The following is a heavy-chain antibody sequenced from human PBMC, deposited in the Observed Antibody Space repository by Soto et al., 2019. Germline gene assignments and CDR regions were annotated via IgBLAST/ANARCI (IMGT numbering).Heavy chain of an antibody. CDR2: ISGSGSST. CDR3: AKAYSSSWYVYYFDY. D-gene: IGHD6-13*01. CDR1: GFTFSSYA. Sequence: PGGSLRLSCAASGFTFSSYAMSWVRQAPGKGQEWVSAISGSGSSTYYADSVKGRFTISRDNSKNTLYLQMNSLRAEDTAVYYCAKAYSSSWYVYYFDYWGQGTLVTVSS. V-gene: IGHV3-23*01. J-gene: IGHJ4*02.